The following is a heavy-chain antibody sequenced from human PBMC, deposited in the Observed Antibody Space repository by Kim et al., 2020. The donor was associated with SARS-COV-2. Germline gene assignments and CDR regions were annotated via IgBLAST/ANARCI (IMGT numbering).Heavy chain of an antibody. D-gene: IGHD3-3*01. CDR2: ISYDGSNK. J-gene: IGHJ6*01. CDR1: GFTFSSYG. Sequence: GGSLRLSCAASGFTFSSYGMHWVRQAPGKGLEWVAGISYDGSNKYYADSVKGRFTISRDNSKNTLYLQMNSLSAEDTAVYYCAKAYRTIFALVSGPYYG. V-gene: IGHV3-30*18. CDR3: AKAYRTIFALVSGPYYG.